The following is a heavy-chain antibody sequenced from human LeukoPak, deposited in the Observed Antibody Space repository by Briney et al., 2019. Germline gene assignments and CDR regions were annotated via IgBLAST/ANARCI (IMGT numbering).Heavy chain of an antibody. CDR3: ARGRLGNGAGHYYFDY. D-gene: IGHD7-27*01. V-gene: IGHV3-30*02. Sequence: GGSLRLSCAASGLTFSSYGMHWVRQAPGKGLEWVAFIRYDGSNKYYADSVKGRFAIARDTSNTVYLQMNSLRAEDTAVYFCARGRLGNGAGHYYFDYWGQGALVIASS. CDR1: GLTFSSYG. J-gene: IGHJ4*02. CDR2: IRYDGSNK.